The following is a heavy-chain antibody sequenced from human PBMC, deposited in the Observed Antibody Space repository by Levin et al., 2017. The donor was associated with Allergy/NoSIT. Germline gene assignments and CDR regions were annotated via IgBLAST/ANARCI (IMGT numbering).Heavy chain of an antibody. CDR3: ARGWPVTTSPVDY. Sequence: ASVKVSCKASGYTFTGYYMHWVRQAPGQGLEWMGRINPNSGGTNYAQKFQGRVTMTRDTSISTAYMELSRLRSDDTAVYYCARGWPVTTSPVDYWGQGTLVTVSS. V-gene: IGHV1-2*06. D-gene: IGHD4-17*01. J-gene: IGHJ4*02. CDR2: INPNSGGT. CDR1: GYTFTGYY.